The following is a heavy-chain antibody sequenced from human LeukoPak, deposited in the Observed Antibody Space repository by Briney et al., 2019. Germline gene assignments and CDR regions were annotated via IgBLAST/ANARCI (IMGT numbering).Heavy chain of an antibody. Sequence: PGGSLRLSCAASGFTFSSYGMSWVRQAPGKGLEWVSAISGSGGSTYSADSVKGRFTISRDNSKNTLYLQMNSLRAEDTALYYCAALVILRYFDWLPRPAIDAFDIWGQGTMVTVSS. CDR3: AALVILRYFDWLPRPAIDAFDI. D-gene: IGHD3-9*01. CDR2: ISGSGGST. J-gene: IGHJ3*02. V-gene: IGHV3-23*01. CDR1: GFTFSSYG.